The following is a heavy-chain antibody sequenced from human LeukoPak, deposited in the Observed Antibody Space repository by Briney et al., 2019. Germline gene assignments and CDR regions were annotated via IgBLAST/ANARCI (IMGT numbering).Heavy chain of an antibody. CDR3: AKDTNIYSSGWSGPWDY. J-gene: IGHJ4*02. D-gene: IGHD6-19*01. V-gene: IGHV3-9*01. Sequence: GGSLRLSCAASGFTFDDYAMHWVRQAPGKGLEWVSGISWNSGSIGYADSVKGRFTISRDNAKNSLYLQMNSLRAEDTALYYCAKDTNIYSSGWSGPWDYWGQGTLVTVSS. CDR2: ISWNSGSI. CDR1: GFTFDDYA.